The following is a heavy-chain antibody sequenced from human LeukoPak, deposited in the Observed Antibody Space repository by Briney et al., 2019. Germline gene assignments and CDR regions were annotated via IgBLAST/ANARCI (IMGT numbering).Heavy chain of an antibody. CDR2: IIPIFGTA. V-gene: IGHV1-69*06. CDR3: AREWERGYLDY. J-gene: IGHJ4*02. D-gene: IGHD1-26*01. CDR1: GYTFTGYY. Sequence: SVKVSCKASGYTFTGYYMHWVRQAPGQGLEWMGGIIPIFGTANYAQKFQGRVTITADKSTSTAYMELSSLRSEDTAVYYCAREWERGYLDYWGQGTLVTVSS.